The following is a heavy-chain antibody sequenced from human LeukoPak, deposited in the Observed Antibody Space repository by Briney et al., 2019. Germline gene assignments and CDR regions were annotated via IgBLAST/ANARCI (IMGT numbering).Heavy chain of an antibody. CDR2: IYKTGNT. J-gene: IGHJ4*02. D-gene: IGHD6-13*01. CDR1: GGSISSTIYY. CDR3: AREGIAAAGRAFDY. Sequence: SGTLSLTCTVSGGSISSTIYYWAWIRQPPGEGLEWIGSIYKTGNTNYNPSLKSRVTMSVDTSKNQFSLKLSSVTAADTAVYYCAREGIAAAGRAFDYWGQGTLVTVSS. V-gene: IGHV4-39*07.